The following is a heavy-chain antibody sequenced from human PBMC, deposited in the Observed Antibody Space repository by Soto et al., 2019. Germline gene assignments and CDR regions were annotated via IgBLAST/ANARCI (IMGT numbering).Heavy chain of an antibody. CDR2: ISNQSYQETT. CDR3: NGAERPDTAYYALY. D-gene: IGHD1-26*01. CDR1: WFLFDDFA. V-gene: IGHV3-49*04. Sequence: SLRLSCTGSWFLFDDFAIHWVRQAPGKGLEWVGLISNQSYQETTENAAAVKGRFTISRDSSNRIAYRQMNSLNIEDSAVYYCNGAERPDTAYYALYWGQGTPVT. J-gene: IGHJ4*02.